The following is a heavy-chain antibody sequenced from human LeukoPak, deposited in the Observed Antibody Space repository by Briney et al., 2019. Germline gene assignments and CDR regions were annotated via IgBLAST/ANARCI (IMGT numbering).Heavy chain of an antibody. CDR2: IKQDGSEK. D-gene: IGHD3-10*01. Sequence: GGSLRLSCAASGFTFSSYAMSWVRQAPGKGLEWVANIKQDGSEKYYVDSVKGRFTISRDNAKNSLYLQMNSLRAEDTAVYYCARELMVRGIDYWGQGTLVTVSS. V-gene: IGHV3-7*01. CDR3: ARELMVRGIDY. CDR1: GFTFSSYA. J-gene: IGHJ4*02.